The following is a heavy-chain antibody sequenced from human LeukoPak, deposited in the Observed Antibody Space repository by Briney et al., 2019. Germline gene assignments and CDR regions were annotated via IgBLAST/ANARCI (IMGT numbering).Heavy chain of an antibody. Sequence: KPSETLSLTCTVSGGSISSSSYYWDWIRQPQGKGLEWIGSIYYSGSTYYNPSLKSRVTISVDTSKNQFSLKLSSVTAADTAVYYCASPYSGSYSPPAYWGQGTLVTVSS. CDR2: IYYSGST. V-gene: IGHV4-39*01. CDR3: ASPYSGSYSPPAY. J-gene: IGHJ4*02. D-gene: IGHD1-26*01. CDR1: GGSISSSSYY.